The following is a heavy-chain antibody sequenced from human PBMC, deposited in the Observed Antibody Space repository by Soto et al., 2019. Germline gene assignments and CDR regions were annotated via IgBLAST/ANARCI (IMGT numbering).Heavy chain of an antibody. J-gene: IGHJ4*02. V-gene: IGHV3-30-3*01. Sequence: GGSLRLSCAASGFTFSSYAMHWVRQAPGKGPEWVAVISYDGSNKYYADSVKGRFTISRDNSKNTLYLQMNSLRAEDTAVYYCARDHLYDSSGYLDYWGQGTLVTVSS. CDR3: ARDHLYDSSGYLDY. CDR2: ISYDGSNK. D-gene: IGHD3-22*01. CDR1: GFTFSSYA.